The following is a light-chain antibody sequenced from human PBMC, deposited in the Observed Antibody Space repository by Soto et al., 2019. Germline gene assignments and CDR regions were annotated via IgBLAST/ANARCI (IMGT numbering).Light chain of an antibody. V-gene: IGKV3-20*01. CDR2: GAS. J-gene: IGKJ1*01. CDR3: QQYGSSLTWT. CDR1: QSVSSSY. Sequence: EIGFKQSPGTLSFSPGERATLSCRAIQSVSSSYLAWYQQKPGQAPRLLIYGASSRATGIPDRFSGSGSGTDFTLTISRLEPEDFAVYYCQQYGSSLTWTFGQGTKVDIK.